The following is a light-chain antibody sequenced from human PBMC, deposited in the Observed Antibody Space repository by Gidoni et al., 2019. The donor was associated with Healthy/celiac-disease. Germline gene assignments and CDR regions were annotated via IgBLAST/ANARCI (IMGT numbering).Light chain of an antibody. J-gene: IGLJ2*01. Sequence: YELTQPPSVSVSPGQTARITCSGDALPKQYAYWYQQKPGQAPVLVIYKDSERPSGIPERFXGSXSGTTVXLTXXXVQAEDEADYYCQSADSSGTYVVFGGGTKLTVL. CDR2: KDS. V-gene: IGLV3-25*02. CDR1: ALPKQY. CDR3: QSADSSGTYVV.